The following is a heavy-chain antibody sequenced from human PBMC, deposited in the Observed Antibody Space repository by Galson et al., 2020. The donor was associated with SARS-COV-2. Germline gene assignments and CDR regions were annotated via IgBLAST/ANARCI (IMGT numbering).Heavy chain of an antibody. V-gene: IGHV5-51*01. D-gene: IGHD3-3*01. CDR3: ARGFLGWLLWDYGSGSSLDY. Sequence: GESLKISCKGSGYSFTSYWIGWVRQMPGKGLEWMGIIYPGDSDTRYSPSFQGQVTISADKSISTAYLQWSSLKASDTAMYYCARGFLGWLLWDYGSGSSLDYWGQGTLVTVSS. CDR2: IYPGDSDT. J-gene: IGHJ4*02. CDR1: GYSFTSYW.